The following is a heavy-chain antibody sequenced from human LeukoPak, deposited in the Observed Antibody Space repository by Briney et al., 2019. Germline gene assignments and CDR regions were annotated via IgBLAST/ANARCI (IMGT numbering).Heavy chain of an antibody. CDR3: ATFPITMVRGVTADY. CDR1: GYTFTSYG. V-gene: IGHV1-2*02. D-gene: IGHD3-10*01. J-gene: IGHJ4*02. Sequence: ASVKVSCKSSGYTFTSYGISWVRQAPGQGLEWMGWINPNSGGTNYAQKFQGRVTMTRDTSISTAYMELSRLRSDDTAVYYCATFPITMVRGVTADYWGQGTLVTVSS. CDR2: INPNSGGT.